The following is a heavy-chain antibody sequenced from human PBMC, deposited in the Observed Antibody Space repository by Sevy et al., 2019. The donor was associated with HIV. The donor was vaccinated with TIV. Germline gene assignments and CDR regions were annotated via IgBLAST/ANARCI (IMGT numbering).Heavy chain of an antibody. V-gene: IGHV4-59*01. CDR3: ARGNGYNLC. J-gene: IGHJ4*02. D-gene: IGHD5-18*01. CDR1: GISITSYY. Sequence: SETLSLTCSVSGISITSYYWGWIRQPPGQGLEWIGYTFHTGTSNYNSSLRSRVSMSIDTSRSQFSLRLTSVTAADTAIYFCARGNGYNLCWGQGILVTVSS. CDR2: TFHTGTS.